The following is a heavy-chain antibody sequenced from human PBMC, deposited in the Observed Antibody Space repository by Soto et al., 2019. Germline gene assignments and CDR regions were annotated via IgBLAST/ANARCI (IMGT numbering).Heavy chain of an antibody. D-gene: IGHD3-16*01. Sequence: QVQLQESGPGLVKPSETLSLTCTVSGASISSYHWSWIRQTPGKGLEWIGYIYYSGSANYNPSLNSRVTFSVDTSKNHFSLKLSSVTAADPGVYYCAAAVPSEYVFPYYYMDVWGKGTTVTVSS. J-gene: IGHJ6*03. CDR2: IYYSGSA. CDR3: AAAVPSEYVFPYYYMDV. CDR1: GASISSYH. V-gene: IGHV4-59*01.